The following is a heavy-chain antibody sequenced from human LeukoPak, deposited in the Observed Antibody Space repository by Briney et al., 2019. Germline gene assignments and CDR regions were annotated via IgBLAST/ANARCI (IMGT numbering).Heavy chain of an antibody. J-gene: IGHJ3*02. V-gene: IGHV4-59*01. Sequence: SETLSLTCTVSGGSIRSYYWSWIRQPPGKGLEWIGYIYYSGSTNYNPSLKSRVIISVDMPKNQISLKLSSVTAADTAVYYCARYCSSTSCYEDAFDIWGQGTMVTVSS. CDR1: GGSIRSYY. CDR2: IYYSGST. D-gene: IGHD2-2*01. CDR3: ARYCSSTSCYEDAFDI.